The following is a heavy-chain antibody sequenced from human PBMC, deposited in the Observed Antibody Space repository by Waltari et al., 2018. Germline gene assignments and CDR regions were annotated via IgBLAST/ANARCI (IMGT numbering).Heavy chain of an antibody. CDR2: INAGNGNT. D-gene: IGHD5-12*01. V-gene: IGHV1-3*01. J-gene: IGHJ4*02. CDR3: ARDRGSSGYDPPDYYFDY. Sequence: QVQLVQSGAEVKKPGASVKVSCKASGYTFTSYAMHWVRQAPGQRLEWMGWINAGNGNTKYSQKFQGRVTITRDTSASTAYMELSSLRSEDTAVYYCARDRGSSGYDPPDYYFDYWGQGTLVTVSS. CDR1: GYTFTSYA.